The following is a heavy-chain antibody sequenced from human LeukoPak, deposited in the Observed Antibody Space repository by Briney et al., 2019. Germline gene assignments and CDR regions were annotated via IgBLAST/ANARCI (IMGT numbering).Heavy chain of an antibody. CDR3: ARREALYGDYAGLIDY. D-gene: IGHD4-17*01. CDR2: LSAYNGNT. Sequence: GASVKVSCEASGYTFTSYGISWVRQSPGQGLEWMRWLSAYNGNTNYAQKLQGRVTMTTDTSTSTAYMELRSLRSDDTAVYYCARREALYGDYAGLIDYWGQGTLVTVSS. V-gene: IGHV1-18*01. J-gene: IGHJ4*02. CDR1: GYTFTSYG.